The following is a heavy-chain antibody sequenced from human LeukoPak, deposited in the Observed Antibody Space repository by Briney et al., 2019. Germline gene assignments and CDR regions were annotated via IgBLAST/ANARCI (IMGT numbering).Heavy chain of an antibody. D-gene: IGHD1-14*01. CDR1: GGSISSYY. J-gene: IGHJ6*03. CDR3: ARGGGIRGPPPGAYYSYMEA. CDR2: IYYSGST. Sequence: PSETLSLTCTVSGGSISSYYWSWIRQPPGKGLEWIGYIYYSGSTNYNPSLKSRVTISVDTSKNHFSLKLSSVTAADTAVYYCARGGGIRGPPPGAYYSYMEAWGKGPRSPSP. V-gene: IGHV4-59*01.